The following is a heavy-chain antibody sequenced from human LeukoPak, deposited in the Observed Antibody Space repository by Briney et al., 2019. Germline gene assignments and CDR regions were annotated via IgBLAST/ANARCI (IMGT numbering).Heavy chain of an antibody. CDR3: ARRKQWLVLEVDAFDI. V-gene: IGHV4-4*02. J-gene: IGHJ3*02. CDR2: IYHSGST. D-gene: IGHD6-19*01. CDR1: GGSISGNYW. Sequence: KSSETLSLTCAVSGGSISGNYWWTWVRQPPGKGLEWIGEIYHSGSTNYNPSLKSRVTISVDKSKNQFSLKLSSVTAADTAVYYCARRKQWLVLEVDAFDIWGQGTMVTVSS.